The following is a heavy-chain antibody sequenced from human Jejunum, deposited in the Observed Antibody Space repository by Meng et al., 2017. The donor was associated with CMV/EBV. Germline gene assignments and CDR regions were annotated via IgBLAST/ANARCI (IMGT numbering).Heavy chain of an antibody. Sequence: CKGSAYTFPDYWIGWVRQMPGKGLECMGIIYPGDSDTKYSPSFQGQVTISADKSINTAYLQWSSLQASDTAMYYCARSTTVTDFDSWGQGTLVTVSS. CDR3: ARSTTVTDFDS. CDR1: AYTFPDYW. D-gene: IGHD4-11*01. V-gene: IGHV5-51*01. CDR2: IYPGDSDT. J-gene: IGHJ4*02.